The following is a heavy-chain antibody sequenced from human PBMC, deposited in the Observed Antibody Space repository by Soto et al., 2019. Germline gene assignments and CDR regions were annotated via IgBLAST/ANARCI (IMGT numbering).Heavy chain of an antibody. Sequence: SETLSLTCTVSCGSISSYYWSWIRQPPGKGLEWIGYIYYSGSTNYNPSLKSRVTISVDTSKNQFSLKLSSVTAADTAVYYCARDLRFLEWTPGNWFDPWGQGTLVTVSS. CDR1: CGSISSYY. CDR3: ARDLRFLEWTPGNWFDP. D-gene: IGHD3-3*01. J-gene: IGHJ5*02. CDR2: IYYSGST. V-gene: IGHV4-59*01.